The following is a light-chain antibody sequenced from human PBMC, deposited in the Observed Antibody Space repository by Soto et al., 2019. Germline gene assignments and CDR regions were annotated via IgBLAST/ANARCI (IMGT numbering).Light chain of an antibody. V-gene: IGLV1-40*01. J-gene: IGLJ1*01. CDR2: GSS. Sequence: VLTQPPSVSGAPGQRVSISCTGSSSNIGAGYDVHWFQQLPGTAPKLLIYGSSNRPSGVPDRFSGSKSGTSASLAITGLQAEDEADYYCQSYDSSLSVLYVFGTGTKLTVL. CDR1: SSNIGAGYD. CDR3: QSYDSSLSVLYV.